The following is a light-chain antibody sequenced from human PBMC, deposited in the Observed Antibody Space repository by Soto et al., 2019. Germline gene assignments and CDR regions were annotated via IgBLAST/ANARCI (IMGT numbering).Light chain of an antibody. J-gene: IGLJ1*01. CDR1: SSGVGAYNY. CDR2: EVT. V-gene: IGLV2-14*01. Sequence: QSVLTQPASVSGSPGQSITIGCTGTSSGVGAYNYVSWYQKHPGKAPKLIIREVTNRPSGGSSRFAGSKSGSTAALTISGLQAEDEAAYYCCSKTGDITYVVGTGTKV. CDR3: CSKTGDITYV.